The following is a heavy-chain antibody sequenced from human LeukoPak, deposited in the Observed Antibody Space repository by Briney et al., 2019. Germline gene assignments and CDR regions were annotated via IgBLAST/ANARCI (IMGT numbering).Heavy chain of an antibody. D-gene: IGHD3-22*01. CDR1: GFTVSNIY. J-gene: IGHJ4*02. V-gene: IGHV3-66*02. CDR2: IYSGGDT. CDR3: ARDGVYYYDSSGYSHFDY. Sequence: GRSLRLSCAASGFTVSNIYMTWVRQAPGKGLEWVSVIYSGGDTYYAESVKGRFTISRDNSKNTLYLQMNSLRAEDTAAYYCARDGVYYYDSSGYSHFDYWGQGTLVTVSS.